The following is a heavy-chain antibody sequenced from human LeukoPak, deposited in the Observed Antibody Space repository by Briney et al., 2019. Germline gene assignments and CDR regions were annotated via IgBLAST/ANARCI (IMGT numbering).Heavy chain of an antibody. Sequence: SETLSLTCTVSGVSISSSNSYWGWIRQPPGKGLEWIGSIYYSGNTYYNASLKSQVSISIDASKNQFSLRLTSVTAADTAVYYCARQTGSGLFILPGGQGTLVTVSS. J-gene: IGHJ4*02. CDR3: ARQTGSGLFILP. CDR1: GVSISSSNSY. V-gene: IGHV4-39*01. CDR2: IYYSGNT. D-gene: IGHD3/OR15-3a*01.